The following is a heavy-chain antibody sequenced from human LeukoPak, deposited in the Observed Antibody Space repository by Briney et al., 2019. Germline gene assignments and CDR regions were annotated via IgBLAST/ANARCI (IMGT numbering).Heavy chain of an antibody. CDR2: IYYSGST. CDR1: GGSISSYY. D-gene: IGHD3-22*01. CDR3: ARDRYYYDSSGYSNWFDP. J-gene: IGHJ5*02. Sequence: PSETLSLTCTVSGGSISSYYWSWIRQPPGKGLEWIGYIYYSGSTNDNPSLRSRVTISVDTSKNQFSLKLSSVTAADTAVYYCARDRYYYDSSGYSNWFDPWGQGTLVTVSS. V-gene: IGHV4-59*01.